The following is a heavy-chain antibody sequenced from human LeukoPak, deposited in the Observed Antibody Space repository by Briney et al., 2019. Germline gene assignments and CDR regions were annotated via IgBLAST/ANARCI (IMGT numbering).Heavy chain of an antibody. CDR2: LYSGGST. J-gene: IGHJ4*02. Sequence: GGSLRLSCAASGFTVSSNYMSWVREAPGKGLERGSVLYSGGSTYDADPVKGRFTISRDNSKNTIYLQMKSLRAEDTAVYYCARAVFGVVIILSYWSQGTLVTVSS. V-gene: IGHV3-66*02. CDR1: GFTVSSNY. CDR3: ARAVFGVVIILSY. D-gene: IGHD3-3*01.